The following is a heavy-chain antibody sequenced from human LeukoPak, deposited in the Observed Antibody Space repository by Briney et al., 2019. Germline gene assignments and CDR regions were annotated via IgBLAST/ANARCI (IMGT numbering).Heavy chain of an antibody. Sequence: PGGSLRLSCAASGFTFSSYAMHWVRQAPGKGLEWVAVISYDGSNKYYADSVKGRFTISRDNAKNTLYLQMNSLRAEDTAVYYCARMGYFDWFPKNAFDIWGQGTMVTVSS. CDR1: GFTFSSYA. V-gene: IGHV3-30-3*01. CDR2: ISYDGSNK. CDR3: ARMGYFDWFPKNAFDI. D-gene: IGHD3-9*01. J-gene: IGHJ3*02.